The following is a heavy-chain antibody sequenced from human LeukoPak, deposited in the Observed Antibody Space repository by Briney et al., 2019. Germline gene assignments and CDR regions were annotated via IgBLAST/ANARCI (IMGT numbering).Heavy chain of an antibody. Sequence: GGSLRLSCAASGVTFSSYAMHWVRQAPGKGLEYVSAISGSGGRTYYADSVKGRFTISRDNSKNTLYLQINSLRAEDTAVYYCAKDHLPGIVVADRDYWGQGTLVTVSS. V-gene: IGHV3-23*01. CDR3: AKDHLPGIVVADRDY. D-gene: IGHD6-19*01. CDR2: ISGSGGRT. CDR1: GVTFSSYA. J-gene: IGHJ4*02.